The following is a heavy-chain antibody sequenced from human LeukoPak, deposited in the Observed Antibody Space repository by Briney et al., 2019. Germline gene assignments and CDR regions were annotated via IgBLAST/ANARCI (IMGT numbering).Heavy chain of an antibody. J-gene: IGHJ4*01. CDR3: ASDKGYSNNYFDY. CDR1: GGSISTTGYY. D-gene: IGHD6-13*01. V-gene: IGHV4-39*01. CDR2: IYYSGST. Sequence: SETLSLTCTVSGGSISTTGYYWAWIRQPPGKGLEWIASIYYSGSTYYNSSLKSRVTISVDTSRNQFSLKLSSVTAADTALYYCASDKGYSNNYFDYWGQGTLVTVSS.